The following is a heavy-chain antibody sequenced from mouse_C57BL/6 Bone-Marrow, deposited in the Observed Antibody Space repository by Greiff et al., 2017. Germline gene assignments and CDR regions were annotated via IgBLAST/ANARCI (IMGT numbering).Heavy chain of an antibody. V-gene: IGHV6-3*01. CDR1: GFTFSNYW. CDR3: TDGDYYAMDY. CDR2: IRLKSDNYAT. Sequence: EVKLVESGGGLVQPGGSMKLSCVASGFTFSNYWMNWVRQSPEKGLEWVAQIRLKSDNYATHYAESVKGRFTISRDDSKSSVYLQMNNLRAEDTGIDYSTDGDYYAMDYWGQGTSVTVSS. J-gene: IGHJ4*01.